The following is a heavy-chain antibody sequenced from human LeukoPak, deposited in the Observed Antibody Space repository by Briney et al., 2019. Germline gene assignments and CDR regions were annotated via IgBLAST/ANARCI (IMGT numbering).Heavy chain of an antibody. D-gene: IGHD2-2*01. CDR2: ISSSSSSSSTI. V-gene: IGHV3-48*01. J-gene: IGHJ3*01. CDR1: GFTFTSYS. Sequence: GGSLRLSCAASGFTFTSYSMNWVRQAPGKGREWVSYISSSSSSSSTIYYAGSVKGRFTISRDNAKNSLYLQMNSLRAEDTAVYYCARDGGYCSSSNCYLGVWGQGTMVTVSS. CDR3: ARDGGYCSSSNCYLGV.